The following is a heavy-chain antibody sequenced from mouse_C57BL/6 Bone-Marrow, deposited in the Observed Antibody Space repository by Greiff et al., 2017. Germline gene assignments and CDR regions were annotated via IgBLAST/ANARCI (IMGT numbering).Heavy chain of an antibody. CDR1: GYTFTSYW. J-gene: IGHJ3*01. CDR2: IDPSDSYT. D-gene: IGHD2-2*01. Sequence: QVQLQQPGAELVRPGTSVKLSCKASGYTFTSYWMHWVKQRPGQGLEWIGVIDPSDSYTNYNQKFKGKATLTVDPSSSTAYMQLSSLTSEDSAVYYCARRGDGYDGAWFAYWGQGTLVTVSA. V-gene: IGHV1-59*01. CDR3: ARRGDGYDGAWFAY.